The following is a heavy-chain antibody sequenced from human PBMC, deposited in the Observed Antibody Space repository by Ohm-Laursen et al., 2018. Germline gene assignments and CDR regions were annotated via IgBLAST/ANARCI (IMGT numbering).Heavy chain of an antibody. V-gene: IGHV1-2*02. CDR1: GYTLTDNY. D-gene: IGHD3-22*01. CDR3: ARVRYYSDSSGPFDY. J-gene: IGHJ4*02. Sequence: ASVKVSCKAFGYTLTDNYFHWVRQAPGQGLEWMGWINPKNGDTKYAQKFQGRVTMTSNTAISTVYMDLRRLRVDDTALYYCARVRYYSDSSGPFDYWGQGTLVIVSS. CDR2: INPKNGDT.